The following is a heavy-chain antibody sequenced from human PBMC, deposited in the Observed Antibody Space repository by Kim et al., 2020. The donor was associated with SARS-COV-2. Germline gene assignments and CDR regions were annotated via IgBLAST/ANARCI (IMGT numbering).Heavy chain of an antibody. Sequence: GGSLRLSCAASGFTFDDYAMHWVRQAPGKGLEWVSGISWNSGSIGYADSVKGRFTISRDNAKNSLYLQMNSLRAEDTALYYCAKDLGSTMVRGVRAHNYYYGMDVWGQGTKVTVSS. CDR3: AKDLGSTMVRGVRAHNYYYGMDV. V-gene: IGHV3-9*01. CDR2: ISWNSGSI. J-gene: IGHJ6*02. D-gene: IGHD3-10*01. CDR1: GFTFDDYA.